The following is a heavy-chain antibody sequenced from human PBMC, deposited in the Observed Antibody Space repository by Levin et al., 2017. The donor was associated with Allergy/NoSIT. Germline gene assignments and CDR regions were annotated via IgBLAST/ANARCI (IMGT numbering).Heavy chain of an antibody. Sequence: GESLKISCAASGFTFSSYAMSWVRQAPGKGLEWVSAISGSGGSTYYADSVKGRFTISRDNSKNTLYLQMNSLRAEDTAVYYCAKDRADYDILTGYYRADRYYDGMDGWGQGTTVTVSS. CDR1: GFTFSSYA. CDR3: AKDRADYDILTGYYRADRYYDGMDG. V-gene: IGHV3-23*01. CDR2: ISGSGGST. J-gene: IGHJ6*02. D-gene: IGHD3-9*01.